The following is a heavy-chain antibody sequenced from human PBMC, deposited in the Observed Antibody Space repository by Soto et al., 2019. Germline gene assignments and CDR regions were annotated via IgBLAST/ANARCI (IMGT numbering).Heavy chain of an antibody. CDR2: IKQDGSEK. V-gene: IGHV3-7*01. D-gene: IGHD6-19*01. CDR3: AREVAGGWPDYYYYMDV. J-gene: IGHJ6*03. Sequence: GGSRRLSCAASRFAVSSDWMSLVRQAPGKGLEWVANIKQDGSEKYYVGSVKGRFTISRDNAKNSLYLQMNSLRAEDTAVYYCAREVAGGWPDYYYYMDVWGKGTTVTVSS. CDR1: RFAVSSDW.